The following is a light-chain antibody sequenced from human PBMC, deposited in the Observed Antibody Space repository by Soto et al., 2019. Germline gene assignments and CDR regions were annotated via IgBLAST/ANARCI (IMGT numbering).Light chain of an antibody. CDR2: LGS. J-gene: IGKJ1*01. V-gene: IGKV2-28*01. CDR3: IQALQTPET. Sequence: DIVMTQSPLSLPITTGEPASISCRSSQSLLHSNGYNYLDWYLQKPGQSPQLLIYLGSNRASGVPDRFSGSGSGTDFTLKISRVEAEDVGVYYCIQALQTPETFGQGTKLEIK. CDR1: QSLLHSNGYNY.